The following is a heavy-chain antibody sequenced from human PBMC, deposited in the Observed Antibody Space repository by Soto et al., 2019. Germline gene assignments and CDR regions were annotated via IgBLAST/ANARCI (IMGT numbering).Heavy chain of an antibody. J-gene: IGHJ5*02. D-gene: IGHD3-22*01. Sequence: ASVKVSCKASGGTFSSYAINWVRQAPGQGLEWMGGSIPIFDTANYAQKFQGRVTITADESTSTAYMELSSLRSEDTAVYYCARASYYYDSSGYYYFPVNWIDPWGQGTLVTVSS. CDR2: SIPIFDTA. V-gene: IGHV1-69*13. CDR1: GGTFSSYA. CDR3: ARASYYYDSSGYYYFPVNWIDP.